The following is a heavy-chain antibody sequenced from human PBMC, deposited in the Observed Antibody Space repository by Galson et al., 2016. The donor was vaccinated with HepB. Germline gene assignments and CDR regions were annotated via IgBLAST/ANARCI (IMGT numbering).Heavy chain of an antibody. CDR3: ARYSYGLTSYFDY. J-gene: IGHJ4*02. CDR1: GGSISSSSYY. CDR2: IYYTGST. Sequence: ETLSLTCTVSGGSISSSSYYWGWIRQPPGKGLEWIGSIYYTGSTYYNPSLKSRVTISVDTSKNQFSLKLSPVTAADTAVYYCARYSYGLTSYFDYWGQGTLVTVSS. D-gene: IGHD5-18*01. V-gene: IGHV4-39*01.